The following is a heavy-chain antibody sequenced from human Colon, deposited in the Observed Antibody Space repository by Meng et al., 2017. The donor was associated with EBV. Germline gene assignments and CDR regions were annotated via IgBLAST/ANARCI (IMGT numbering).Heavy chain of an antibody. CDR3: ARLYCSGGSCYTIDY. V-gene: IGHV7-4-1*02. Sequence: QWQLVQFGCVLKKPGASVKVSCKASGYTFTSYAMNWVRQAPGQGLEWMGWINTNTGNPTYAQGFTGRFVFSLDTSVSTAYLQISSLKAADTAVYYCARLYCSGGSCYTIDYWGQGTLVTVSS. CDR1: GYTFTSYA. J-gene: IGHJ4*02. CDR2: INTNTGNP. D-gene: IGHD2-15*01.